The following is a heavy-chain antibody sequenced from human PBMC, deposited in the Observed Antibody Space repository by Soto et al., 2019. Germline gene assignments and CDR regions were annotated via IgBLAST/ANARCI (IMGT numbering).Heavy chain of an antibody. D-gene: IGHD3-22*01. V-gene: IGHV1-69*13. CDR2: ILPVLGAT. Sequence: GAPVKVSCKASWGTFSSYAFSWVRQGPGQRLEWMSGILPVLGATHFAQRFRGRVPITADASTNTAYMELSSLRSEDTAVYYCAGSPEWSYALSQLVITTYGFYWGQGTLVNVSS. CDR3: AGSPEWSYALSQLVITTYGFY. J-gene: IGHJ4*02. CDR1: WGTFSSYA.